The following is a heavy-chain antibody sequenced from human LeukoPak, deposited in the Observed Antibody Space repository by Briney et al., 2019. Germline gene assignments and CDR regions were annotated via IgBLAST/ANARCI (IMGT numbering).Heavy chain of an antibody. CDR2: IKQDGSEK. CDR3: ARDHATVVTGDAFDI. J-gene: IGHJ3*02. D-gene: IGHD4-23*01. Sequence: GGSLRLSCAASGFTFSSYWMSWVRQAAGKGLEGVANIKQDGSEKYYVDSVKGRFIISRDNAKNSLYLQMNSLIVEDMAVYYCARDHATVVTGDAFDIWGQGTMVTVSS. V-gene: IGHV3-7*01. CDR1: GFTFSSYW.